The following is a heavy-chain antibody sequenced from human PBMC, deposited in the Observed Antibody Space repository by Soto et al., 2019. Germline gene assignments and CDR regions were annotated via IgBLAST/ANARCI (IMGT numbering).Heavy chain of an antibody. D-gene: IGHD3-10*01. V-gene: IGHV4-30-4*08. CDR1: GGSFSPNY. CDR3: ARGVTMVRGVIIPWFDP. Sequence: SETLSLTCNVSGGSFSPNYWSWIRQPPGKGLEWIGYIYYSGSTYYNPSLKSRVTISVDTSKNQFSLKLSSVTAADTAVYYCARGVTMVRGVIIPWFDPWGRGTLVTVSS. CDR2: IYYSGST. J-gene: IGHJ5*02.